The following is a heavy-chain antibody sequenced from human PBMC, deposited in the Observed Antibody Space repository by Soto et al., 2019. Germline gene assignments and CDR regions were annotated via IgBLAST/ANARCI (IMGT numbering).Heavy chain of an antibody. J-gene: IGHJ6*02. D-gene: IGHD1-7*01. CDR3: ARPGTTSSGYYYYGMDV. CDR2: IDLSDSYT. CDR1: GYSFTSYW. Sequence: GEPLKISCKGSGYSFTSYWISWVRQMPGKGLEWMGRIDLSDSYTNYSPSFQGHVTISADKSISTAYLQWSSLKASDTAMYYCARPGTTSSGYYYYGMDVWGQGTTVTSP. V-gene: IGHV5-10-1*01.